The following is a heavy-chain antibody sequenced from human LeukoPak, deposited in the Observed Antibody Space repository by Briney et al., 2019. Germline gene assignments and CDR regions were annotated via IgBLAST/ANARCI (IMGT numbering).Heavy chain of an antibody. CDR2: INPNSGGT. Sequence: ASVKVSCEASGYTFFHYYIHWVRQAPGQGPEWMGWINPNSGGTEYARKFQGRVTMTSDTSISTAYMELSRLTSDDTAVYYCARTSLGNYYDSSGYWQIWGQGTMIIISS. V-gene: IGHV1-2*02. CDR1: GYTFFHYY. CDR3: ARTSLGNYYDSSGYWQI. J-gene: IGHJ3*02. D-gene: IGHD3-22*01.